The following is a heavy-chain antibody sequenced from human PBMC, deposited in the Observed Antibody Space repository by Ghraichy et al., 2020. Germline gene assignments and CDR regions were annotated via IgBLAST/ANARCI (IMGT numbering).Heavy chain of an antibody. CDR2: ISGSGGST. V-gene: IGHV3-23*01. Sequence: GESLNISCAASGFTFSSYAMSWVRQAPGKGLEWVSAISGSGGSTYYADSVKGRFTISRDNSKNTLYLQMNSLRAEDTAVYYCAKDRTTVTSYWFDPWGQGTLVTVSS. CDR3: AKDRTTVTSYWFDP. J-gene: IGHJ5*02. CDR1: GFTFSSYA. D-gene: IGHD4-11*01.